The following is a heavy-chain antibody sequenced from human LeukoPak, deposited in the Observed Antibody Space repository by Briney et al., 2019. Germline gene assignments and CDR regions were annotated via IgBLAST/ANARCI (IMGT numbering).Heavy chain of an antibody. V-gene: IGHV3-23*01. CDR2: FSGDGSK. Sequence: GGSLRLSCAASGFTFSSYAMSWVRQAPGKGLAWVSGFSGDGSKSYADSVKGRFTISRDNAKNSLYLQMNSLRAEDTAVYYCATPFDYWGQGTLVTVSS. J-gene: IGHJ4*02. CDR1: GFTFSSYA. CDR3: ATPFDY.